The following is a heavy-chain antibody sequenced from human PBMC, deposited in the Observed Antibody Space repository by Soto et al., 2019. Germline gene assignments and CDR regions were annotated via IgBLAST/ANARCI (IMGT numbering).Heavy chain of an antibody. CDR1: GFIFSSYA. Sequence: QVQVVESGGGVVQPGRSLRLSCAASGFIFSSYAMHWVRQTPGKGLEWVAFISDDGSTKYYADSVKGRFTISRDNSXNTLYLQMNSLSAEDTAVYYCTRADLTVTLSVFDPWGQGTLVTVSS. D-gene: IGHD4-17*01. J-gene: IGHJ5*02. CDR3: TRADLTVTLSVFDP. CDR2: ISDDGSTK. V-gene: IGHV3-30-3*01.